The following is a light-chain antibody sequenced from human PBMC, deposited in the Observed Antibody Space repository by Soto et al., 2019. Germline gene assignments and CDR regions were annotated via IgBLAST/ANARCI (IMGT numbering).Light chain of an antibody. V-gene: IGLV1-44*01. Sequence: QSVLTQAPSVSGAPGRRVTISCSGSRSNIGSQVVQWFQHIPGTPPKRLMQNNNERPSGVPDRFSGSKSGTSASLAISGLQSEDEGDYYCATWDDSLDGPVFGGGTKLTVL. CDR3: ATWDDSLDGPV. CDR1: RSNIGSQV. CDR2: NNN. J-gene: IGLJ2*01.